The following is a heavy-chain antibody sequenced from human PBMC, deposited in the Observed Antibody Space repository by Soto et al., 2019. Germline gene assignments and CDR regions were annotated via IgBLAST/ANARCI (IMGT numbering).Heavy chain of an antibody. V-gene: IGHV3-21*01. J-gene: IGHJ3*02. CDR2: ISSSSSYI. CDR3: ARASTGTTLSAFDI. Sequence: GGSLRLSCAASGFTFSSYSMNWVRQAPGKGLEWVSSISSSSSYIYYADSVKGRFTISRDNAKNSLYLQMNSLRAEDTAVYYCARASTGTTLSAFDIWGQGTMVTVSS. D-gene: IGHD1-7*01. CDR1: GFTFSSYS.